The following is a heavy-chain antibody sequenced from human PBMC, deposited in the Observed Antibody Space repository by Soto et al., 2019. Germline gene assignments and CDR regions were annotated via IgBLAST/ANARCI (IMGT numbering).Heavy chain of an antibody. V-gene: IGHV4-39*01. CDR2: IYYSGTT. Sequence: SETLSLTCNVSGGSISSTSYYWGWIRQPPGKGLGWIGTIYYSGTTYNNPSLKSRVAISVDTSKNQFSLNLSSVTAADTAVYYCARHHPNARFLGWFDPWGQGTLVTVSS. CDR3: ARHHPNARFLGWFDP. J-gene: IGHJ5*02. CDR1: GGSISSTSYY. D-gene: IGHD4-17*01.